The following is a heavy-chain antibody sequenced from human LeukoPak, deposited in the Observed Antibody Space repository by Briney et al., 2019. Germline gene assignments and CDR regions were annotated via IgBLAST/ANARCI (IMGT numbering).Heavy chain of an antibody. CDR2: IYTSGST. CDR1: GVSISSYY. V-gene: IGHV4-4*07. CDR3: AKELYSSSWYFFDY. Sequence: SETLSLTCTVSGVSISSYYWSWIRQPAGKGLEWIGRIYTSGSTNYNPSFKSRVTMSVDTSKNQFSLKLSSVTAADTAVYYCAKELYSSSWYFFDYWGQGTLVTVSS. D-gene: IGHD6-13*01. J-gene: IGHJ4*02.